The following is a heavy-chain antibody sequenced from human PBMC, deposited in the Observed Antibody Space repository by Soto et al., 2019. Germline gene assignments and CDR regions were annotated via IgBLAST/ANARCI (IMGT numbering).Heavy chain of an antibody. V-gene: IGHV4-34*01. J-gene: IGHJ4*02. CDR1: GGSFSGYY. Sequence: PSETLSLTCAVYGGSFSGYYWSWIRQPPGKGLEWIGEINHSGSTNYNPSLKSRVTISVDTSKNQFSLKLSSVTAADTAVYYCARGLAVLWFGEPHYFDYWGQGTLVTVSS. D-gene: IGHD3-10*01. CDR3: ARGLAVLWFGEPHYFDY. CDR2: INHSGST.